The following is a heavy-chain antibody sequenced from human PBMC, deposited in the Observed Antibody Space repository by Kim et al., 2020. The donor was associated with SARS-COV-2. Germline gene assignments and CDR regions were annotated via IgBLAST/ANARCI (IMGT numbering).Heavy chain of an antibody. CDR1: GDTLGRYS. Sequence: SVKVSCRGSGDTLGRYSVSWVRQAPGQGLEWMGWVIPLLTKSTYAREFQDRLTITADRSSNSVYLELRGLQSADTGVYYCADSGLNQGFDVWGPGTLITVSS. CDR3: ADSGLNQGFDV. D-gene: IGHD6-19*01. V-gene: IGHV1-69*10. J-gene: IGHJ4*02. CDR2: VIPLLTKS.